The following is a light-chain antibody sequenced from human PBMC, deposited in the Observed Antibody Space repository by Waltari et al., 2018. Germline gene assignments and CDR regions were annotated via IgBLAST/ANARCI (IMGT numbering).Light chain of an antibody. CDR2: DAT. V-gene: IGKV3-15*01. CDR3: QQYNNWLRT. Sequence: ETVMTQSPATLSVSPGERVTLSCRASQDVTNRLAWFQQKPGQAPRLLMFDATTRATDFPGRFSGSGSATEFTLTISSLQSEDFAVYYCQQYNNWLRTFGQGTKLEI. CDR1: QDVTNR. J-gene: IGKJ2*01.